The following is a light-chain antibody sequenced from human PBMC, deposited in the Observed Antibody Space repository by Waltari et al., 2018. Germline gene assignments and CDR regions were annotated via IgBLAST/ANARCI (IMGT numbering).Light chain of an antibody. CDR3: TSYTSSNTWV. CDR2: DVT. Sequence: QSALTQPASVSESPGQSITTPCPGTSSDLGAYNYVFWYQQHPGKAPKLMISDVTNRPSGVSNRFSGSKSGNTASLTISGLQAEDEADYYCTSYTSSNTWVFGGGTKLTVL. V-gene: IGLV2-14*03. J-gene: IGLJ3*02. CDR1: SSDLGAYNY.